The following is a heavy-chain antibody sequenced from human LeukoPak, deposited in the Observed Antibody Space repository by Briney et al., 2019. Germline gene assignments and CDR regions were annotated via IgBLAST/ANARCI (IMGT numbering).Heavy chain of an antibody. Sequence: QTGGSLRLPCAASGFTFSTYWMHWVRQVPGKGLVWVSRIHSDGSSINYADAVKGRSTISRDNAKNTLYLQMSSLRAEDTAVYYCARVAGGSNSPVDYWGQGTLVTVSS. CDR1: GFTFSTYW. CDR2: IHSDGSSI. V-gene: IGHV3-74*01. CDR3: ARVAGGSNSPVDY. D-gene: IGHD2/OR15-2a*01. J-gene: IGHJ4*02.